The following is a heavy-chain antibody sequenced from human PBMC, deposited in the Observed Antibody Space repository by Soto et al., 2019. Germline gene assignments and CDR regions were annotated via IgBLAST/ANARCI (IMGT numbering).Heavy chain of an antibody. V-gene: IGHV1-69*13. Sequence: SVKVSCKASGGTFSSYAISWVRQAPGQGLEWMGGIIPIFGTANYAQKFKGRVTITADESTSTAYMELSSLRSEDTAVYYCARAEMATHDAFDIRGQGTMVTVSS. CDR2: IIPIFGTA. CDR1: GGTFSSYA. D-gene: IGHD5-12*01. J-gene: IGHJ3*02. CDR3: ARAEMATHDAFDI.